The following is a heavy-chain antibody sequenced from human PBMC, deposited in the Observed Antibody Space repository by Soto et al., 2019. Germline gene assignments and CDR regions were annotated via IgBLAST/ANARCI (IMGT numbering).Heavy chain of an antibody. V-gene: IGHV1-69*06. J-gene: IGHJ4*02. CDR2: IIPIFGTA. Sequence: GASVKVSCKASGGTFSSYAISWVRQAPGQGLEWMGGIIPIFGTANYAQKFQGRVTITADKSTSTAYMELSSLRSEDTALYYCAKDNTGWSGSPIDYWGQGTLVTVSS. CDR1: GGTFSSYA. D-gene: IGHD6-19*01. CDR3: AKDNTGWSGSPIDY.